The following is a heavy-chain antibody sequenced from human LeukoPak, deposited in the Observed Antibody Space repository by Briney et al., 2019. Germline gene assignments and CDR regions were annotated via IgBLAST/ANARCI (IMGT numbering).Heavy chain of an antibody. V-gene: IGHV4-38-2*02. CDR2: IYHSGST. J-gene: IGHJ4*02. Sequence: SETLSLTCTVSGYSISSGYYWGWIRQPPGKGLEWVRSIYHSGSTYYNPPLKSRVTISVDTSKNQFSLKLSSVTAADTAVYYCARDPQLELPFDYWGREPWSPSPQ. D-gene: IGHD1-7*01. CDR1: GYSISSGYY. CDR3: ARDPQLELPFDY.